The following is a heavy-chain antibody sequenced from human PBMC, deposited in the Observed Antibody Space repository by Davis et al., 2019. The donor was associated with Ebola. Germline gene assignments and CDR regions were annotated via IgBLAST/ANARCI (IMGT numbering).Heavy chain of an antibody. CDR2: IIPIFGTA. D-gene: IGHD6-19*01. J-gene: IGHJ6*02. CDR1: GGTFSSYT. CDR3: ARDQVAVAGTVFAYYYGMDV. Sequence: SVKVSCKASGGTFSSYTISWVRQAPGQGLEWMGGIIPIFGTANYAQKFQGRVTITADKSTSTAYMELSSLRSEDTAVYYCARDQVAVAGTVFAYYYGMDVWGQGTTVTVSS. V-gene: IGHV1-69*06.